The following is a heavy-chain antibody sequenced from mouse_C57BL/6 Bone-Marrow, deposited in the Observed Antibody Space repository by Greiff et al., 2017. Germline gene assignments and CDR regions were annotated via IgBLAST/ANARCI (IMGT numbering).Heavy chain of an antibody. CDR3: ARSGATVVGTGYCDV. V-gene: IGHV14-2*01. Sequence: VQLQQSGAELVKPGASVKLSCTASGFTIKDYYMHWVKQRPEQGLEWIGRIDPEDGETKYAPKFQGKVTITADTSSNTADLQLSSLTSEDTAVYYCARSGATVVGTGYCDVWGTGTTVTVSS. CDR1: GFTIKDYY. J-gene: IGHJ1*03. CDR2: IDPEDGET. D-gene: IGHD1-1*01.